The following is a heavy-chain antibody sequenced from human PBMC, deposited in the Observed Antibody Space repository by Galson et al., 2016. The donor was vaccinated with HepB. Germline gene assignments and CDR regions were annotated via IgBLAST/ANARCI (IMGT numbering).Heavy chain of an antibody. V-gene: IGHV3-21*01. J-gene: IGHJ2*01. Sequence: SLRLSCAASGFTFSSYSMNWVRQAPGKGLEWVSSISSSSTYIYYADSVKGRCTISRDNAKNSLYLQMNSLRAEDTAVYYCARGGAVASFYLRGQTDFDLWGRGTLVNVSS. D-gene: IGHD6-19*01. CDR3: ARGGAVASFYLRGQTDFDL. CDR1: GFTFSSYS. CDR2: ISSSSTYI.